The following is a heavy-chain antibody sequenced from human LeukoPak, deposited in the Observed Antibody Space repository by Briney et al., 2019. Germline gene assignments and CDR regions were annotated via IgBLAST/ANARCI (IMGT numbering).Heavy chain of an antibody. J-gene: IGHJ5*02. V-gene: IGHV4-59*08. Sequence: SETLSLTCTVSGGSISSYYWSWIRQPPGKGLEWIGYIYYSGSTNYNPPLKSRVTISVDTSKNQFSLKLSSVTAADTAVYYCARTLAAFDPWGQGTLVTVSS. CDR2: IYYSGST. CDR3: ARTLAAFDP. CDR1: GGSISSYY.